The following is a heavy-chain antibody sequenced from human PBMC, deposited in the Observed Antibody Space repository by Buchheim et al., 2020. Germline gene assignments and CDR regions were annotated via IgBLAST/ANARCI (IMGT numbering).Heavy chain of an antibody. V-gene: IGHV5-10-1*01. Sequence: EVQLVQSGAEVKKPGESLRISCKGSGYSFTNYWITWVRQMPGKGLEWMGRIDPSDSHTNYSPSFQGHVTISTDKSINTAYLQWSNLKASDTAMYYCARHPPVPHIVVVPVYYYYGMDVWGQGTT. J-gene: IGHJ6*02. CDR1: GYSFTNYW. CDR2: IDPSDSHT. D-gene: IGHD2-2*01. CDR3: ARHPPVPHIVVVPVYYYYGMDV.